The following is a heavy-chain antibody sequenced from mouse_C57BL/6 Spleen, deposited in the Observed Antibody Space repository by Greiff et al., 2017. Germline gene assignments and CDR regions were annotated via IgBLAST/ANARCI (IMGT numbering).Heavy chain of an antibody. CDR1: GFTFSDYY. Sequence: EVKLVESEGGLVQPGSSMKLSCTASGFTFSDYYMAWVRQVPEKGLEWVANINYDGSSTYYLDSLKSRFIISRDNAKNILYLQMSSLKSEDTATYYCAREFQLGYYFDYWGQGTTLTVSS. J-gene: IGHJ2*01. CDR3: AREFQLGYYFDY. V-gene: IGHV5-16*01. D-gene: IGHD4-1*02. CDR2: INYDGSST.